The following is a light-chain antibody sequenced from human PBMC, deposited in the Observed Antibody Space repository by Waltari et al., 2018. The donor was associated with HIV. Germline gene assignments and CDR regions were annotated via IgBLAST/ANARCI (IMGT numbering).Light chain of an antibody. J-gene: IGKJ1*01. CDR3: QQSYSTPQT. CDR1: QSISKY. V-gene: IGKV1-39*01. CDR2: AAS. Sequence: DIQMTQSPSSLSASVGDRVTITCRASQSISKYLKWYQQKEGKAPELLVFAASNLQRGVPSRFRGSGSGTDFTLTISSLQPEDSASYYCQQSYSTPQTFGQGTKVEIK.